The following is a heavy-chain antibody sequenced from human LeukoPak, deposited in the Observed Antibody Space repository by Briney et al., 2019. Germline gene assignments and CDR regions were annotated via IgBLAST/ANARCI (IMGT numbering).Heavy chain of an antibody. CDR1: GFTFSSYW. CDR3: ARGTHSSSWYGAFDI. Sequence: GSLRLSCAASGFTFSSYWMSWVRQAPGKGLEWVANIKQDGSEKYYVDSVKGRFTISRDNAKNSLYLQMNSLRAEDTAVYYCARGTHSSSWYGAFDIWGQGTMVTVSS. D-gene: IGHD6-13*01. CDR2: IKQDGSEK. V-gene: IGHV3-7*01. J-gene: IGHJ3*02.